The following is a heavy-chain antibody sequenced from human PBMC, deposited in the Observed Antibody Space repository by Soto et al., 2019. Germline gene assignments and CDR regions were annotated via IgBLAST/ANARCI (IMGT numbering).Heavy chain of an antibody. CDR3: TTPSSYDFWSGYGENWFDP. D-gene: IGHD3-3*01. Sequence: EVQLVESGGGLVKPGGSLRLSCAASGFTFSNAWMSWVRQAAGKGLEWVGRIKSKTDGGTTDYAAPVKGRFTISRDDSKNTLYLQMNSLKTEDTAVYYCTTPSSYDFWSGYGENWFDPWGQGTLVTVSS. V-gene: IGHV3-15*01. CDR2: IKSKTDGGTT. J-gene: IGHJ5*02. CDR1: GFTFSNAW.